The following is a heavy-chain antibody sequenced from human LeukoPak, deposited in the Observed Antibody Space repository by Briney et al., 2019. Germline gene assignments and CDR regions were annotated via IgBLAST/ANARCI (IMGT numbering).Heavy chain of an antibody. Sequence: GGSLRLSCAGSGFIFNNYAMHWVRQPPGKGLEWVSGISWNSNTIGYADSVKGRFTISRDNAKKSLYLQMNSLRAEDTALYYCAKLAATGTQDYWGQGTLVTVSS. CDR3: AKLAATGTQDY. D-gene: IGHD1-1*01. J-gene: IGHJ4*02. CDR1: GFIFNNYA. CDR2: ISWNSNTI. V-gene: IGHV3-9*01.